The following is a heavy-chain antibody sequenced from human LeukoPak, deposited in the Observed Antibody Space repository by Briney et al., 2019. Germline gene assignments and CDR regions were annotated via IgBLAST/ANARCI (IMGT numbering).Heavy chain of an antibody. CDR2: ISSNGGST. J-gene: IGHJ4*02. V-gene: IGHV3-64*01. CDR3: ARRAGAYSHPYDY. D-gene: IGHD4/OR15-4a*01. CDR1: GFTFSRYA. Sequence: GGSLRLSCVASGFTFSRYAMHWVRQAPGKGLEYVSVISSNGGSTYYANSVKGRFIISRDNSKNTLYLQMGSLRAEDMAVYYCARRAGAYSHPYDYWGQGTLVTVSS.